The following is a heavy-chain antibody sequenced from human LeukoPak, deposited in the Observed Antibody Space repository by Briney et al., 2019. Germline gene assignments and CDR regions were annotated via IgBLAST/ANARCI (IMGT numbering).Heavy chain of an antibody. CDR2: IRYDKNNK. CDR1: GFTFSSYG. J-gene: IGHJ4*02. D-gene: IGHD3-22*01. Sequence: PGGSLRLSCAASGFTFSSYGMHWVRQAPGKGLEWVAFIRYDKNNKYYADSVKGRFTISRDNSKNTLYLQMNSLRAEDTAVYYCAKDLLSYYDSSGYAPGFDYWGLGTLVTVSS. V-gene: IGHV3-30*02. CDR3: AKDLLSYYDSSGYAPGFDY.